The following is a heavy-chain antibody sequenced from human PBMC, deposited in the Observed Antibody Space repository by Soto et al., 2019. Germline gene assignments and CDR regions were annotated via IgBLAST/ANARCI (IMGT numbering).Heavy chain of an antibody. D-gene: IGHD6-13*01. CDR2: IWNDGTNK. CDR1: GFTFSNYG. CDR3: AKDMAAAAHQGDAFDI. J-gene: IGHJ3*02. Sequence: QVQLVESGGGVVQPGRSLRLSCAASGFTFSNYGMHWVRQAPGKGVEWVAVIWNDGTNKYYVDSVRGRFTISRDDSKNXLYLEMNSLRAEETGVYYCAKDMAAAAHQGDAFDIWGLGTMVSVSA. V-gene: IGHV3-33*03.